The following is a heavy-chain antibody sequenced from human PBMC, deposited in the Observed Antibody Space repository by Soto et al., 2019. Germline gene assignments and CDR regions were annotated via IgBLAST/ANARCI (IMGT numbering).Heavy chain of an antibody. J-gene: IGHJ5*02. CDR2: VFYSGST. V-gene: IGHV4-59*12. D-gene: IGHD7-27*01. Sequence: SETLSLTCTVSGGSIISYYWSWIRQPPGKGLEWIGYVFYSGSTNYNPSLKSRVTISVDTSKNQFSLKLTSVTAADTAVYYCARVPGPWGQGTLVTSPQ. CDR3: ARVPGP. CDR1: GGSIISYY.